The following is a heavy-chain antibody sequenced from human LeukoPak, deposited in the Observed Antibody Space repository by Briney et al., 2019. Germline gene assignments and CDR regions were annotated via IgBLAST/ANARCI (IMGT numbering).Heavy chain of an antibody. V-gene: IGHV4-59*11. CDR2: IYYSGST. CDR3: AREALVGAGGFDY. J-gene: IGHJ4*02. Sequence: PSETLSLTCTVSGGSISSHYWSWIRQPPGKGLEGIGYIYYSGSTNYNPSLKSRVTISVDTSKNQFSLKLSSVTAADTAVYYCAREALVGAGGFDYWGQGTLVTVSS. CDR1: GGSISSHY. D-gene: IGHD1-26*01.